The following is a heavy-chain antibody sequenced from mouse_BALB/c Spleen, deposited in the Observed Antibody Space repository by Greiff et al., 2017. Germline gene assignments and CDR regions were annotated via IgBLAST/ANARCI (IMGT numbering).Heavy chain of an antibody. J-gene: IGHJ4*01. D-gene: IGHD1-1*01. CDR3: ACDNYVSYYAMDY. Sequence: VQLQQSGAELVKPGASVKLSCTASGFNIKDTYMHWVKQRPEQGLEWIGRIDPANGNTKYDPKFQGKATMTADTSSNTAYLQLSSLTSEDTAVYYSACDNYVSYYAMDYWGQGTSVTVSS. CDR1: GFNIKDTY. V-gene: IGHV14-3*02. CDR2: IDPANGNT.